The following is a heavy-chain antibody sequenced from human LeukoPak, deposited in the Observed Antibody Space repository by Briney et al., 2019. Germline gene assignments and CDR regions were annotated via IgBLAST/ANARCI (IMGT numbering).Heavy chain of an antibody. CDR1: GGSISSSSYY. CDR3: ARDFTVAGTGAFDI. Sequence: SETPSLTCTVSGGSISSSSYYWGWIRQPPGKGLEWIGSIYYSGSTYYNPSLKSRVTISVDTSKNQFSLKLSSVTAADTAVYYCARDFTVAGTGAFDIWGQGTMVTVSS. J-gene: IGHJ3*02. V-gene: IGHV4-39*07. D-gene: IGHD6-19*01. CDR2: IYYSGST.